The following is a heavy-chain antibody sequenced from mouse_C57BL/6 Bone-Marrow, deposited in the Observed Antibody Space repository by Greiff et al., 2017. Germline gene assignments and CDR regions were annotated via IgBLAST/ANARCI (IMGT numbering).Heavy chain of an antibody. Sequence: QVQLKESGAELARPGASVKLSCKASGYTFTSYGISWVKQRTGQGLEWIGEIYPRSGNTYYNEKFKGKATLTADKSSSTAYMELRSLTSEDSAVYFCAGPLLRWFAYWGQGTLVTVSA. CDR1: GYTFTSYG. V-gene: IGHV1-81*01. J-gene: IGHJ3*01. D-gene: IGHD1-1*01. CDR3: AGPLLRWFAY. CDR2: IYPRSGNT.